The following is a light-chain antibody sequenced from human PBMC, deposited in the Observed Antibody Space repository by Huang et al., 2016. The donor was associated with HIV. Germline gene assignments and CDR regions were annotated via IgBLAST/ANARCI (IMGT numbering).Light chain of an antibody. CDR1: QSVATN. V-gene: IGKV3-15*01. J-gene: IGKJ2*01. CDR3: QQYHNWPYT. Sequence: EIIMTQSPATLSLSPGEGASLSCRAKQSVATNLAWYLHRPGQRPRILIFGASTRASGLPGRFSGSGSGTQFTLTVSGLQSEDFAVYYCQQYHNWPYTFGQGTKLEI. CDR2: GAS.